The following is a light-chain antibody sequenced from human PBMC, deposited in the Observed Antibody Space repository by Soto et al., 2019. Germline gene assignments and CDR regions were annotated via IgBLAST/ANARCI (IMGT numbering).Light chain of an antibody. V-gene: IGKV1-27*01. CDR1: QDISNY. Sequence: DIQMTQSPSSLSASVGDRVTITCRASQDISNYLAWYQQKPGKVPKLLIYAASTLQSGVPSRFSGSGSGTDFTLTISSLQPEDVATYYCQKYNSAPRTFGPGTKVHI. CDR2: AAS. CDR3: QKYNSAPRT. J-gene: IGKJ3*01.